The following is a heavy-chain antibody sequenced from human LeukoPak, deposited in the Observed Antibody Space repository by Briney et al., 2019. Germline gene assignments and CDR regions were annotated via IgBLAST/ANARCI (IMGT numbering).Heavy chain of an antibody. CDR1: GFTFSSYW. CDR2: IKQDGGEK. J-gene: IGHJ4*02. CDR3: ASLDTAMVPYFDY. V-gene: IGHV3-7*01. D-gene: IGHD5-18*01. Sequence: GGSLRLSCAAPGFTFSSYWMSWVRQAPGKGLEWVANIKQDGGEKYYADSLKGRFTISRDNAKNSLYLQINSLRVEDTAIYYCASLDTAMVPYFDYWGQGTLVTVSS.